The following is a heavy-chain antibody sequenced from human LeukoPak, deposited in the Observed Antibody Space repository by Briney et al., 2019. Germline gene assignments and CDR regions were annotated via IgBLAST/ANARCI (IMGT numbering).Heavy chain of an antibody. Sequence: SETLSLTCTVSGGSISNYYRSWIRQPPGKGLDWIGYIYYTGSTNSNPSLKSRVTISADTPKNQFSLKLSSVTAADTAVYYCARRARENWYFDLWGRGTLVTVSS. J-gene: IGHJ2*01. CDR1: GGSISNYY. CDR3: ARRARENWYFDL. V-gene: IGHV4-59*08. CDR2: IYYTGST.